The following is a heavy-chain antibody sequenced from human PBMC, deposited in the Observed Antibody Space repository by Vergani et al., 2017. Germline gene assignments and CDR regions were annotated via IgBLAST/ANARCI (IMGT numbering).Heavy chain of an antibody. J-gene: IGHJ4*02. V-gene: IGHV4-61*02. Sequence: QVQLQESGPGLVKPSQTLSLTCTVSGGSISSGSYYWSWIRQPAGKGLEWIGRIYTSGSTNYNPSLKSRVTISVDTSKNQFSLKLSSVTAADTAVYYCARTIEMATITFDYWGQGTLVTVSS. CDR1: GGSISSGSYY. D-gene: IGHD5-24*01. CDR2: IYTSGST. CDR3: ARTIEMATITFDY.